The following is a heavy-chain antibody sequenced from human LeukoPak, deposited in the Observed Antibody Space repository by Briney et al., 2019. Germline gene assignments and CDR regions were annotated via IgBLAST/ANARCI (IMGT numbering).Heavy chain of an antibody. CDR1: GGSFSGYY. J-gene: IGHJ4*02. D-gene: IGHD3-22*01. Sequence: SETLSLTCAVYGGSFSGYYWSCIRQPPGKGLEWIGEINHSGSTNYNPSLKSRVTISVDTSKNQFSLKLSSVTAADTAVYYCASTLYLYYYDSSGYYYWGQGTLVTVSS. CDR3: ASTLYLYYYDSSGYYY. V-gene: IGHV4-34*01. CDR2: INHSGST.